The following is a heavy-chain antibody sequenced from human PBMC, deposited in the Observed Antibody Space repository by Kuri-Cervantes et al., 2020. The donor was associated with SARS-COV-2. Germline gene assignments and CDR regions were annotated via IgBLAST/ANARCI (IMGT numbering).Heavy chain of an antibody. CDR2: ISSNGGST. J-gene: IGHJ6*03. CDR3: ARGGLWFGELLAYYYYMDV. V-gene: IGHV3-64*02. Sequence: GGSLRLSCAASGFTFSDYCMGWIRQAPGKGLEYVSAISSNGGSTYYADSVKGRFTISRDNSKNTLYLQMGSLRAEDMAVYYCARGGLWFGELLAYYYYMDVWGKGTTVTVSS. CDR1: GFTFSDYC. D-gene: IGHD3-10*01.